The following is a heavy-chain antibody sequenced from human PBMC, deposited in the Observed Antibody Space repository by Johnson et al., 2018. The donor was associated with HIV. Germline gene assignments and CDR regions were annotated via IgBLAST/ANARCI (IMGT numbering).Heavy chain of an antibody. CDR2: IKSKTDGGTT. D-gene: IGHD7-27*01. J-gene: IGHJ3*02. CDR1: GFTFSNAW. CDR3: TTDPWGSDAFDI. Sequence: VQLVESGGGLVKPGGSLRLSCAASGFTFSNAWMSWVRQAPGKGLEWVGRIKSKTDGGTTDYAAPVKGRFTISRDDSKNTLYLQMNSLKTADTAVYYCTTDPWGSDAFDIWGQGTMVTVSS. V-gene: IGHV3-15*01.